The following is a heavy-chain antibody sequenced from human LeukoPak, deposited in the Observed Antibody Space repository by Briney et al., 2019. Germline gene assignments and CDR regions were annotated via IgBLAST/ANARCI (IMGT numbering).Heavy chain of an antibody. CDR2: IKEDGSEK. D-gene: IGHD3-10*01. CDR1: GFPFSSYW. V-gene: IGHV3-7*05. CDR3: ARGGYYGSGTYYSPTSPH. Sequence: PGGSLRLSCAASGFPFSSYWMSWVRQTLGKGLEWVANIKEDGSEKYYVDSVKGRFTFSRDNSKNTLYLQMNSLRAEDTAVYYCARGGYYGSGTYYSPTSPHWGQGTLVTVSS. J-gene: IGHJ4*02.